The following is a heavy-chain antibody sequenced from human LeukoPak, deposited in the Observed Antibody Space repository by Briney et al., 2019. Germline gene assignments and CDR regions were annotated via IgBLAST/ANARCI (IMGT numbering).Heavy chain of an antibody. CDR3: AREKTGTLYFDC. CDR1: GFSFDDYA. J-gene: IGHJ4*02. V-gene: IGHV3-9*01. CDR2: ISWNSGSI. D-gene: IGHD1-7*01. Sequence: GGSLRLSCAASGFSFDDYAMHWVRQAPGKGLEWVSGISWNSGSIGYADSVKGRFTISRDNAKNSLYLQMNSLRVEDTAVYYCAREKTGTLYFDCWGQGTLVTVSS.